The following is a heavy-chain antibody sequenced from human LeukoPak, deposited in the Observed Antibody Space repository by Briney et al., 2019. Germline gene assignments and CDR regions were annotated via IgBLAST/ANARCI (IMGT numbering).Heavy chain of an antibody. CDR1: GFTFSDYY. V-gene: IGHV3-11*01. Sequence: PGGSLRLSCAASGFTFSDYYMSWIRQAPGKGLEWVSYISSSGSTIYYADSVKGRFTISRDNAKNSLYLQMNSLRAEDSAVYYCARELAYCGGDCYTNWGQGTLVTVSS. CDR2: ISSSGSTI. CDR3: ARELAYCGGDCYTN. D-gene: IGHD2-21*02. J-gene: IGHJ4*02.